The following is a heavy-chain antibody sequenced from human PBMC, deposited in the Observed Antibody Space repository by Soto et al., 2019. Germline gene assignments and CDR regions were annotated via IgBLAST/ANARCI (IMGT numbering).Heavy chain of an antibody. V-gene: IGHV3-30-3*01. CDR2: ISYDGSNK. CDR1: GFTFSSYA. D-gene: IGHD3-16*01. CDR3: ARDLNVYVSPTFDY. Sequence: GGSLRLSCAASGFTFSSYAMHWVRQAPGKGLEWVAVISYDGSNKYYADSVKGRFTISRDNSKNTLYLQMNSLRAEDTAVYYCARDLNVYVSPTFDYWGQGTLVTVSS. J-gene: IGHJ4*02.